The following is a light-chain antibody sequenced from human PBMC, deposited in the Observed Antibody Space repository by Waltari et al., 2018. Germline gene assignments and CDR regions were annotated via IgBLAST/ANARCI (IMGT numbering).Light chain of an antibody. V-gene: IGLV1-47*01. CDR3: AAWDDSLSGGV. CDR1: RPNIGSNH. CDR2: RSD. J-gene: IGLJ1*01. Sequence: QSVLTQPPSASGTSGQRVTISCSGSRPNIGSNHVYWYQQLPGAAPKVLIYRSDPRPSRVPDRFFGSKFASSASLTISGLRSDDEADYYCAAWDDSLSGGVFGTGTRVTVL.